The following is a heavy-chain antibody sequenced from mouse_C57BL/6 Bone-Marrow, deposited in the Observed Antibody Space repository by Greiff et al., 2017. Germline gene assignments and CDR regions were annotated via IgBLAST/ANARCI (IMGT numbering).Heavy chain of an antibody. J-gene: IGHJ3*01. Sequence: VKLQESGPELVKPGASVKISCKASGYAFTSSWMNWVKQRPGKGLEWIGRIYPGDGDTNYNGKFKGKATLTADTSSSTAYMQLSSLTSGVSAVYYCASRGLPDFYGSNQRVFAYGGQGTLVTVSA. CDR2: IYPGDGDT. D-gene: IGHD1-1*01. CDR3: ASRGLPDFYGSNQRVFAY. V-gene: IGHV1-82*01. CDR1: GYAFTSSW.